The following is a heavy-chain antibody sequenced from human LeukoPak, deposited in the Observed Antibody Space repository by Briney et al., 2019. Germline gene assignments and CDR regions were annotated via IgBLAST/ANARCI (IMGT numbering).Heavy chain of an antibody. Sequence: GRSLRLSCAASGFTFSSYAMHWVRQAPGKGLEWVAVISYDGSNKYYAYSVKGRFTISRDNSKNTLYLQMNSLRAEDTAVYYCARDVRMDVWGQGTTVTVSS. CDR3: ARDVRMDV. CDR1: GFTFSSYA. J-gene: IGHJ6*02. V-gene: IGHV3-30-3*01. CDR2: ISYDGSNK.